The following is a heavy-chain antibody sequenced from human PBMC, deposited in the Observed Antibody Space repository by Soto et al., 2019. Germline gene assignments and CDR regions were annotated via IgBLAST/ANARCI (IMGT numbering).Heavy chain of an antibody. J-gene: IGHJ5*02. CDR3: ARLHKYDKNERSKGFDP. Sequence: SETLFLTCTVTCDSISSDYWSCLRHTPGKGLEWIGYIYYAGGTNYNPSLTSRVTISVDTSKRQFSLKLRSVTAADTAVYFCARLHKYDKNERSKGFDPWGPGTLVTVSS. V-gene: IGHV4-59*01. D-gene: IGHD3-22*01. CDR2: IYYAGGT. CDR1: CDSISSDY.